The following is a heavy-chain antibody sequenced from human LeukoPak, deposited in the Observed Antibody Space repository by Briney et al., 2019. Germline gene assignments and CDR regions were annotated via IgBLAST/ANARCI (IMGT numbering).Heavy chain of an antibody. CDR1: GYTLTELS. Sequence: ASVKVSCKVSGYTLTELSMHWVRQAPGKGLEWMGGFDPEDGETIYAQKFQGRVTMTEDTSTDTAYMELGSLRSEDTAVYYCARRPAIVVVPAAIRDWYFDLWGRGTLVTVSS. CDR2: FDPEDGET. J-gene: IGHJ2*01. D-gene: IGHD2-2*02. V-gene: IGHV1-24*01. CDR3: ARRPAIVVVPAAIRDWYFDL.